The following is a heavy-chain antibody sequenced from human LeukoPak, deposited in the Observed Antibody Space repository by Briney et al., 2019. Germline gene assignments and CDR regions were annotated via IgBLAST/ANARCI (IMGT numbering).Heavy chain of an antibody. D-gene: IGHD5-24*01. Sequence: PSETLSLTCAVYGGSFSGYYWGWIRQPPGKGLEWIGEINHSGSTNYNPSLKSRVTISVDTSKNQFSLKLSSVTAADTAVYYCARAVEMATDDAFDIWGQGTMVTVSS. J-gene: IGHJ3*02. CDR3: ARAVEMATDDAFDI. V-gene: IGHV4-34*01. CDR2: INHSGST. CDR1: GGSFSGYY.